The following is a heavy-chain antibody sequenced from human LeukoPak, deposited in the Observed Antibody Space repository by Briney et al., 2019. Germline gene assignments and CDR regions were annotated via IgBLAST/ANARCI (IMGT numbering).Heavy chain of an antibody. V-gene: IGHV1-46*01. CDR1: GYTFTSYY. J-gene: IGHJ3*02. CDR3: ARKSVGRAFDI. Sequence: ASVKVSCKASGYTFTSYYMHWVRQAPGQGLEWMGIINPSGGSTSYAQKLQGRVTMTRDTSTSTVYMELSSLRSEDTAVYYCARKSVGRAFDIWGQGTTVTVSS. CDR2: INPSGGST. D-gene: IGHD5/OR15-5a*01.